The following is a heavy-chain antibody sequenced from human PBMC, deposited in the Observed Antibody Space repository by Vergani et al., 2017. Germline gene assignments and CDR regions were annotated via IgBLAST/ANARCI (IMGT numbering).Heavy chain of an antibody. CDR2: ISYDGSNK. V-gene: IGHV3-30*18. Sequence: QVQLVESGGGVVQPGRSLRLSCAASGFTFSSYGMHWVRQAPGKGLEWVAVISYDGSNKYYADSVKGRFTISRDNSQNTLYLQMNSLRAEDTAVYYCAKVGDEYNYPDYYYYMDVWGEGTTVTVSS. J-gene: IGHJ6*03. CDR1: GFTFSSYG. CDR3: AKVGDEYNYPDYYYYMDV. D-gene: IGHD1-20*01.